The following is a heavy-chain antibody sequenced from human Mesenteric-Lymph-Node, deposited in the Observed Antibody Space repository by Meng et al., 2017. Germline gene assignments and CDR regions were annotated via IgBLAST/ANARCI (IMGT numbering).Heavy chain of an antibody. CDR1: GGTFSSYA. D-gene: IGHD5-18*01. Sequence: SVKVSCKASGGTFSSYAISWVRQAPGQGLEWMGGIIPIFGTANYAQKFQGRVTITTDESTSTAYMELSSLRSEDTAVYYCARVDTAMVTPGMDVWGQGTTVTVSS. CDR3: ARVDTAMVTPGMDV. V-gene: IGHV1-69*05. J-gene: IGHJ6*02. CDR2: IIPIFGTA.